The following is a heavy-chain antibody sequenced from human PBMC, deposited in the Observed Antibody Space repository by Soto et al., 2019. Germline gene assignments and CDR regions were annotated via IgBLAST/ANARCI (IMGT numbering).Heavy chain of an antibody. Sequence: PSETLSLTCAVYGGSFSGYYWSWIRQPPGKGLEWIGEINHSGSTNYNPSLKSRVTISVDTSKNQFSLKLSSVTAADTAVYYCARSRLRSSWYPGLFRPWGQGTLVTVSS. CDR3: ARSRLRSSWYPGLFRP. CDR1: GGSFSGYY. J-gene: IGHJ5*02. CDR2: INHSGST. V-gene: IGHV4-34*01. D-gene: IGHD6-13*01.